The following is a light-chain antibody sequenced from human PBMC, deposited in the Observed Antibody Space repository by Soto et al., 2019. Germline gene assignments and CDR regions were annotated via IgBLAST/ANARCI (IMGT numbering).Light chain of an antibody. J-gene: IGLJ3*02. CDR1: SSDVGGYNY. CDR2: DVT. Sequence: QSVLTQPRSVSGSPGQSVTISCTGTSSDVGGYNYVSWYQQHPGNAPKLMIYDVTNRPSGVPDRFSGSKSGNTASLTISGLQAEDEADYYCSSYAGSNTWVFGGGTKLTVL. V-gene: IGLV2-11*01. CDR3: SSYAGSNTWV.